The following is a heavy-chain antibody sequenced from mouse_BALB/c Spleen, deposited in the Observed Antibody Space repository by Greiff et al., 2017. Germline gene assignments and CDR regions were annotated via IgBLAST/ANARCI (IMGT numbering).Heavy chain of an antibody. V-gene: IGHV1S137*01. CDR1: GYTFTDYA. CDR2: ISTYYGDA. D-gene: IGHD2-1*01. Sequence: VQLQQSGAELVRPGVSVKISCKGSGYTFTDYAMHWVKQSHAKSLEWIGVISTYYGDASYNQKFKGKATMTVDKSSSTAYMELARLTSEDSAIYYCASNYYYAMDYWGQGTSVTGSS. J-gene: IGHJ4*01. CDR3: ASNYYYAMDY.